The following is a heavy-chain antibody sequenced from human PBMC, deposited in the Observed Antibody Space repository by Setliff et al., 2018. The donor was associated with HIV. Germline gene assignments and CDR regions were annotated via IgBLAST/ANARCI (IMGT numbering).Heavy chain of an antibody. CDR1: GHSISSGYF. CDR3: ARHGDYEYFQH. V-gene: IGHV4-38-2*01. Sequence: SETLSLTCAVSGHSISSGYFCGWIRQTPGKGLEWIGNIYQSGNAYYNPSLKSRVTISVDTFRNRFSLKLSSVTAADTAVYYCARHGDYEYFQHWGRGTPVTVSS. J-gene: IGHJ1*01. D-gene: IGHD4-17*01. CDR2: IYQSGNA.